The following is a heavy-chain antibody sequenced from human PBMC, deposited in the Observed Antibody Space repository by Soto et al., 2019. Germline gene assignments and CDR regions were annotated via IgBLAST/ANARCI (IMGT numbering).Heavy chain of an antibody. V-gene: IGHV3-48*01. CDR3: AKGAYYDFWSGYSAFDY. D-gene: IGHD3-3*01. CDR1: GVTFSDSS. CDR2: ISGSSKTI. Sequence: GGSLRLSCAASGVTFSDSSMNWVRQAPGKGLEWVSYISGSSKTIYYADSVKGRFTISRDNSKNTLYLQMNSLRAEDTAVYYCAKGAYYDFWSGYSAFDYWGQGTLVTVSS. J-gene: IGHJ4*02.